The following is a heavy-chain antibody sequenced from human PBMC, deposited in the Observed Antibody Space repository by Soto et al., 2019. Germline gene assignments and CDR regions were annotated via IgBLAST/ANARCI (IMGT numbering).Heavy chain of an antibody. D-gene: IGHD6-13*01. V-gene: IGHV1-2*04. CDR1: GYTFTGYY. Sequence: ASVKVSCKASGYTFTGYYMHWVRQAPGQGLEWMGWINPNSGGTNYAQKFQGWVTMTRDTSISTAYMELSRLRSDDTAVYYCARDRSGSSWYGDSFDYWGQGTLVTVSS. CDR2: INPNSGGT. CDR3: ARDRSGSSWYGDSFDY. J-gene: IGHJ4*02.